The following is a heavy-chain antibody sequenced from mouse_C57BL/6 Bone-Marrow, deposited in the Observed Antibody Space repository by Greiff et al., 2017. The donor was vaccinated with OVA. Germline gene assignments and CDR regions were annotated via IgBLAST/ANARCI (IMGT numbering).Heavy chain of an antibody. CDR2: IWSGGST. J-gene: IGHJ1*03. Sequence: QVQLKESGPGLVQPSQSLSITCTVSGFSLTSYGVHWVRQSPGKGLEWLGVIWSGGSTDYNAAFISRLSISKDNSTIQVFFKMNSLQADDTAIYYCARTRNDGSSYAYFDVWGTGTTVTVSS. CDR1: GFSLTSYG. D-gene: IGHD1-1*01. CDR3: ARTRNDGSSYAYFDV. V-gene: IGHV2-2*01.